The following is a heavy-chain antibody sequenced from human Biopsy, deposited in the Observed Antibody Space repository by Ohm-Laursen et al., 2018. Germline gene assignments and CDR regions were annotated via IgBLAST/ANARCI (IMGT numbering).Heavy chain of an antibody. J-gene: IGHJ4*02. CDR1: GYSFTSYY. CDR2: INPSGSTT. V-gene: IGHV1-46*01. Sequence: ASVKVSCKASGYSFTSYYMHWVRQAPEQGLEWMGMINPSGSTTSYPQIFQGRVTMTRDTSKSTVYMELSSLRSADTAVYFCARNTGWYGDLYYFDYWGQGTLVTVSS. D-gene: IGHD6-19*01. CDR3: ARNTGWYGDLYYFDY.